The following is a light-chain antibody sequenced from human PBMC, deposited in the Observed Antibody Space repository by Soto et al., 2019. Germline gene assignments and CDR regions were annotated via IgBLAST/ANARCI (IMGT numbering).Light chain of an antibody. CDR2: AAS. CDR3: QQHNSYPGLT. V-gene: IGKV1-9*01. CDR1: QGISSY. J-gene: IGKJ4*01. Sequence: DLQLTQSPSFLSASVGDRVTITCRASQGISSYLAWYQQNPGKAPKLLIYAASTLQSGVPSRFSGSGSGTEFTLTSSSLQTEDFATYYCQQHNSYPGLTFGGGTKVEIK.